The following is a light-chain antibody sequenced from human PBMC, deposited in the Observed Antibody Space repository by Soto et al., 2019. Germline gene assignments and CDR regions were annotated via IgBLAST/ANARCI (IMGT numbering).Light chain of an antibody. Sequence: EIVLTQSPGTLSLSPGERATLSCRASQSVGRNYLAWYQQKPGQAPRLLIYGASSRATGIPDRFSGSGSGTDFILTVSKLEPEEFGVYYCQQYPSSPLTFDGGTRVDIK. CDR1: QSVGRNY. CDR2: GAS. CDR3: QQYPSSPLT. V-gene: IGKV3-20*01. J-gene: IGKJ4*01.